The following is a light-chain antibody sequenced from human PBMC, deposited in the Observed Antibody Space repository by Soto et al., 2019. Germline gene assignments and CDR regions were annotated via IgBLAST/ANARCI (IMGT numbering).Light chain of an antibody. CDR1: QSITNNY. Sequence: EIVMSQSPGTLSLSPGERATLSCRASQSITNNYLAWYQQKPGRAHRLLIYGASSRATGIPDRFSGSGSGTDFTLTISRLEPEDFAVYYCQQYGSSPVTFGGGTKVDI. J-gene: IGKJ4*01. CDR2: GAS. V-gene: IGKV3-20*01. CDR3: QQYGSSPVT.